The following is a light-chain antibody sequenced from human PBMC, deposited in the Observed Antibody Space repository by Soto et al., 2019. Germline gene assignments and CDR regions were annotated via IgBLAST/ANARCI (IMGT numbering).Light chain of an antibody. Sequence: DIVMTQSPATLSVSPGESATLSCRASQSVGSNLAWYQQRPGQAPRLLIYGASSRATGIPDRFSGGGSGTEFTLTISSLQSEDFVVYYCQQYNSWPPITFGQGTRLEIK. CDR2: GAS. J-gene: IGKJ5*01. V-gene: IGKV3D-15*01. CDR1: QSVGSN. CDR3: QQYNSWPPIT.